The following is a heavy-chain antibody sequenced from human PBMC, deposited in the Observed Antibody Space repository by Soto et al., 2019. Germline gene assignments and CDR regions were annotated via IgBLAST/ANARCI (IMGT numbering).Heavy chain of an antibody. CDR1: GFTFSSYG. CDR3: AKEFYDSSGYYTPPRSLGVYYYYGMDV. J-gene: IGHJ6*02. D-gene: IGHD3-22*01. CDR2: ISYDGSNK. Sequence: QVQLVESGGGVVQPGRSLRLSCAASGFTFSSYGMHWVHQAPGKGLEWVAVISYDGSNKYYADSVKGRFTIYRDNSKNPLYLQKNSLRAEDTAVYYCAKEFYDSSGYYTPPRSLGVYYYYGMDVWGQGTTFTVSS. V-gene: IGHV3-30*18.